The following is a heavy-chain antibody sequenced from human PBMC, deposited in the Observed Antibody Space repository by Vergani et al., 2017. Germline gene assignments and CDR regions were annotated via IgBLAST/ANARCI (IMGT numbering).Heavy chain of an antibody. CDR2: ISDIGPT. Sequence: QLQLQESGPGLVKPSETLSLTCTVSGGSIRSSNYYWGWIRHPPGKGLEWIGSISDIGPTYYNPSLKSRVTISGDTSKNQFSLNLSSVTAADTAVYYCARPVGDYGGEWDYWGQGTLVTVSS. J-gene: IGHJ4*02. V-gene: IGHV4-39*01. CDR1: GGSIRSSNYY. CDR3: ARPVGDYGGEWDY. D-gene: IGHD4-23*01.